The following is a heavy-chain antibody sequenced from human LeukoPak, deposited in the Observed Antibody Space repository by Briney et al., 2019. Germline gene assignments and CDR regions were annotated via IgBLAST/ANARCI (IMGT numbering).Heavy chain of an antibody. J-gene: IGHJ3*02. D-gene: IGHD3-22*01. V-gene: IGHV4-4*02. Sequence: SGTLSLTCAVSGGSISSNNWWSWVRQPPGKGLEWIGEIYHSGSTNYNPSLKSRVTISVDKSKNQFSLKLNSVTAADTAVYYCARRIFMTVGNSAFDIWGQGTTVTVSS. CDR1: GGSISSNNW. CDR3: ARRIFMTVGNSAFDI. CDR2: IYHSGST.